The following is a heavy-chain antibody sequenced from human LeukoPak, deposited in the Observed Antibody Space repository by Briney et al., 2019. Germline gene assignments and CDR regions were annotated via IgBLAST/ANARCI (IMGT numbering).Heavy chain of an antibody. Sequence: GGSLRLSRAASGFTLCRYAMNWVPQAPGKGQEWVSTISGSGGNTYYADSVKGRFTISRDNSKNTLYLQMNSLRAEDTAVYYCAKDGGNSVPPFYFDYWGQGALVTVSS. CDR2: ISGSGGNT. CDR1: GFTLCRYA. CDR3: AKDGGNSVPPFYFDY. J-gene: IGHJ4*02. V-gene: IGHV3-23*01. D-gene: IGHD4-23*01.